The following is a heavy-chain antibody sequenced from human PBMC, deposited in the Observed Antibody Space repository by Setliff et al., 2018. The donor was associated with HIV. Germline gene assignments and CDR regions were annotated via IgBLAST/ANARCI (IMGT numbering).Heavy chain of an antibody. CDR1: GGSISGYY. CDR2: IHYSGSS. D-gene: IGHD1-1*01. V-gene: IGHV4-59*01. Sequence: SETLSLTCTVSGGSISGYYWSWVRQPPEKRLELIGFIHYSGSSDYNPSHKSRITISVDMSRNQFSLVLSSVTAADTAVYYCARFQAWQLGRRGGYYYYMDVWGKGTTVTVSS. J-gene: IGHJ6*03. CDR3: ARFQAWQLGRRGGYYYYMDV.